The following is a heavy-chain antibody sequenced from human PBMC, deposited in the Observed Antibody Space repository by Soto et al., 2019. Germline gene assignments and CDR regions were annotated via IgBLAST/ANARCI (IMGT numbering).Heavy chain of an antibody. V-gene: IGHV2-26*01. J-gene: IGHJ6*02. D-gene: IGHD1-26*01. CDR1: GFSLTNTRMG. CDR3: ARMWHRWEHYYYYGMDV. Sequence: QVTLKESGPVLVKPTETLTLTCTVYGFSLTNTRMGVSWIRQPPGKALEWLAHIFSNDEKSYSTSLKSRLTISKDTSKSQVVLTMTNMDPVDTATYYCARMWHRWEHYYYYGMDVWGQGTTVTVSS. CDR2: IFSNDEK.